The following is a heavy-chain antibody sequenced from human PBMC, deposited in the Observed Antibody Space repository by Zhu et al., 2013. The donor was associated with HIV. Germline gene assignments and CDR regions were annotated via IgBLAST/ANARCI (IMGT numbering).Heavy chain of an antibody. D-gene: IGHD3-22*01. V-gene: IGHV1-69*17. CDR3: ARREKAYDNSGLFDY. CDR1: GYTFTSYD. Sequence: QVQLVQSGAEVKKPGASVKVSCKASGYTFTSYDIIWVRQAPGQGFEWMGGIIPAFGVVNYAQRFQGRITISANKETSTDFLDLRSLTSGDTAVYYCARREKAYDNSGLFDYWGQGTLVTVSS. CDR2: IIPAFGVV. J-gene: IGHJ4*02.